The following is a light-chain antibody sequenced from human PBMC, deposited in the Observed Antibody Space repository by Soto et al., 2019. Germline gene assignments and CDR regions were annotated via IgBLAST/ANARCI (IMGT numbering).Light chain of an antibody. Sequence: DIQMTQSPSSLSASVGDRVTITCQARQDIGNYLNWYQQKPGKAPKLLIFDASNLESGVPSRFRGSGSGTDFTFTISSLQLEDIATYYCQQYETRPITFGEGTRLEIK. V-gene: IGKV1-33*01. J-gene: IGKJ5*01. CDR3: QQYETRPIT. CDR2: DAS. CDR1: QDIGNY.